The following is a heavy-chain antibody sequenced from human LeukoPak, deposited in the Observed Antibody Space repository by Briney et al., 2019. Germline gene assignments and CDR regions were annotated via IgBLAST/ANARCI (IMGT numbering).Heavy chain of an antibody. J-gene: IGHJ3*02. Sequence: ASAKVSCKASGYTFTSYYMHWVRQAPGQGLEWMGWINPNSGGTNYAQKFQGRVTMTRDTSISTAYMELSRLRSDDTAVYYCARDLERLYPGGAFDIWGQGTMVTVSS. D-gene: IGHD3-16*02. V-gene: IGHV1-2*02. CDR2: INPNSGGT. CDR1: GYTFTSYY. CDR3: ARDLERLYPGGAFDI.